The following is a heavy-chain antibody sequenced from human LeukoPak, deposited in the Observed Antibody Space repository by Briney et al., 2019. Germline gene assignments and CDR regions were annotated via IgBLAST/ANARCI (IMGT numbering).Heavy chain of an antibody. D-gene: IGHD2-2*02. CDR1: GYTFTSYG. J-gene: IGHJ5*02. CDR3: ARAGGYCSSTSCYNGGWFDP. CDR2: ISAYNGNT. V-gene: IGHV1-18*01. Sequence: ASVKVSCKASGYTFTSYGISWVRQAPGQGLEWMGWISAYNGNTNYAQKLQGRVTMTTDTSTSTAYMELRSLRSDDTAVYYCARAGGYCSSTSCYNGGWFDPWGQGTLVTVSS.